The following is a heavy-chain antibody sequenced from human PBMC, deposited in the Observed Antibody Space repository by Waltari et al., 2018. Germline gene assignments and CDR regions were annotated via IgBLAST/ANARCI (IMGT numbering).Heavy chain of an antibody. J-gene: IGHJ3*02. V-gene: IGHV4-61*01. CDR1: GGSVNSRNHS. CDR3: AREEWIGERWLVPNAIFDM. Sequence: QVQLQESGPGLVKPSETLSLTCTVSGGSVNSRNHSWTLIPPPPRQGPEWVGYIYHSGNPSYNPSLKSRVTISVDTSKNQFSLKMTSVTAADTAVYYCAREEWIGERWLVPNAIFDMWGRGTLVTVSS. D-gene: IGHD6-19*01. CDR2: IYHSGNP.